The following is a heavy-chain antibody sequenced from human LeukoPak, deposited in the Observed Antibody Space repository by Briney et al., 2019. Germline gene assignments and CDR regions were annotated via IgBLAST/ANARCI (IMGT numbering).Heavy chain of an antibody. V-gene: IGHV4-59*08. CDR2: IYYSGST. D-gene: IGHD3-22*01. CDR1: GGSISSYY. Sequence: PSETLSLTCNVSGGSISSYYWSWIRQPPGKGLEWIGYIYYSGSTNYNPSLKSRVTISVDTSKNQFSLKLSSVTAADTAVYYCARVVYYYDSSGYSLAFDYWGQGTLVTVSS. J-gene: IGHJ4*02. CDR3: ARVVYYYDSSGYSLAFDY.